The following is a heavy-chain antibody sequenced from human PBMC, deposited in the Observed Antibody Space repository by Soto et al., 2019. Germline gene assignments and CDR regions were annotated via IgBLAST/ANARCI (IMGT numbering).Heavy chain of an antibody. CDR3: ARGGSSNRPCDY. CDR1: GFTFTNYA. J-gene: IGHJ4*02. Sequence: ASVKVSCKTSGFTFTNYAMHWVRQAPGQRLEWMGWINAGTGDTEYSQKFQGRVTFTRDTSASTAYMELSNLRSEDTAVYYCARGGSSNRPCDYWGQGTLVTVSS. CDR2: INAGTGDT. D-gene: IGHD6-13*01. V-gene: IGHV1-3*01.